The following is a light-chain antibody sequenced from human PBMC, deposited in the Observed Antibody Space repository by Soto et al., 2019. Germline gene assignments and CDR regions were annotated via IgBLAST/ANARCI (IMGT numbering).Light chain of an antibody. CDR3: QQADSLPLT. J-gene: IGKJ4*01. V-gene: IGKV1-12*01. Sequence: DIQMTQCPSSVSASVGDRITITCRASQGISSWLAWYQQKPGKAPKLLIYGASSLQSGVPSRFSGTESGTDFTLTISSLQPEDSATYYCQQADSLPLTFGGGTKVEIK. CDR2: GAS. CDR1: QGISSW.